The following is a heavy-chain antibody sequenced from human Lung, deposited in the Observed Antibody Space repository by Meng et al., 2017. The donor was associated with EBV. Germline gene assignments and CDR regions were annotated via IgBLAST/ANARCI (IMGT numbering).Heavy chain of an antibody. Sequence: EVQLVESXGASVQPGGSLRLSCVTSGFSFSRYWMHWVRQAPGKGLEWVSRTNEDGGITTYADSVKGRFTISRDNTKNTLYLQMNSLRAEDTGVYFCSKDLVGSDDDWGQGTLVTVSS. D-gene: IGHD6-25*01. CDR3: SKDLVGSDDD. J-gene: IGHJ4*02. V-gene: IGHV3-74*01. CDR1: GFSFSRYW. CDR2: TNEDGGIT.